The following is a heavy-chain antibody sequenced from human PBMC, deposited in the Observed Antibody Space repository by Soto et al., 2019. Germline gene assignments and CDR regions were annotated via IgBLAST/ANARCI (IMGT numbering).Heavy chain of an antibody. CDR2: IYYSGST. Sequence: PSETLSLTCTVSGGSISSSSYYWGWIRQPPGKGLEWIGSIYYSGSTYYNPSLKSRVTISVDTSKNQFSLKLSSVTAADTAVYYCARGWIQLWTDAFDIWGQGTMVTVSS. J-gene: IGHJ3*02. CDR3: ARGWIQLWTDAFDI. V-gene: IGHV4-39*01. D-gene: IGHD5-18*01. CDR1: GGSISSSSYY.